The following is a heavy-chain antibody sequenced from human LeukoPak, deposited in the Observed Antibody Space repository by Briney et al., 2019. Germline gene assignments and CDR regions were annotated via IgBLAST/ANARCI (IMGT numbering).Heavy chain of an antibody. CDR1: GVSINDYY. V-gene: IGHV4-34*01. D-gene: IGHD3-9*01. J-gene: IGHJ4*02. CDR2: ISHTEGT. CDR3: ARIRCGHSGSVCYNH. Sequence: SETLPHPCGVFGVSINDYYWSWIRQSPGKGLEWIGEISHTEGTRYNPSLESRVTLSVGTSENQLSLKLIFVTAADTAVYYCARIRCGHSGSVCYNHWGLGTLVTVSS.